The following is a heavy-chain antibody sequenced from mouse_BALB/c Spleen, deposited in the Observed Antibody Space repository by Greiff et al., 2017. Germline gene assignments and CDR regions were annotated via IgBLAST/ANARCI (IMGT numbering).Heavy chain of an antibody. CDR2: IWSGGST. J-gene: IGHJ4*01. CDR3: ASYGYDWAMDY. V-gene: IGHV2-2*02. CDR1: GFSLTSYG. D-gene: IGHD2-2*01. Sequence: VKLMESGPGLVQPSQSLSITCTVSGFSLTSYGVHWVRQSPGKGLEWLGVIWSGGSTDYNAAFISRLSISKDNSKSQVFFKMNSLQANDTAIYYCASYGYDWAMDYWGQGTSVTVSS.